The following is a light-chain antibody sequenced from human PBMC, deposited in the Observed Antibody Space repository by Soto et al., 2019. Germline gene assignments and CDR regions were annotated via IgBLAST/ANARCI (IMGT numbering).Light chain of an antibody. CDR1: QSLVHSDGIAY. J-gene: IGKJ5*01. CDR3: MQGTHWPIT. CDR2: KVS. V-gene: IGKV2-30*02. Sequence: DVVMTHSALSLAVTLLQPASISCRPHQSLVHSDGIAYFSWFQQRPGRSPRRLIYKVSNRDSGVPARFSGSGSGTDFALKISRVEAEDVGVYYCMQGTHWPITFGQGTRLEIK.